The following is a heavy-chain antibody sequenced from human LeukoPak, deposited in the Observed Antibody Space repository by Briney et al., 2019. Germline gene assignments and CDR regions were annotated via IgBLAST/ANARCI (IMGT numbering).Heavy chain of an antibody. D-gene: IGHD2/OR15-2a*01. CDR2: IYYSGST. J-gene: IGHJ4*02. Sequence: SETLSLTCTVSGGSISSTSYYWGWIRQPPGKGLEWIGNIYYSGSTYYNPSLKSRVTISLETSKNQLSLKLNSLTAADTAVYYCARDPQDDNTFSDYWGQGTLVTVSS. CDR1: GGSISSTSYY. CDR3: ARDPQDDNTFSDY. V-gene: IGHV4-39*07.